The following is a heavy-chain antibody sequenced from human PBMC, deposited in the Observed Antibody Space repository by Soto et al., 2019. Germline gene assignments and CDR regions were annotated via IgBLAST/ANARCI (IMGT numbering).Heavy chain of an antibody. D-gene: IGHD3-22*01. J-gene: IGHJ4*02. Sequence: GGSLRLSCAASGFTFSSYGMHWVRQAPGKGLEWVAFISYDGSNKYYEDSVKGRFTIPRDNSKNTLYLQMNSLRAEDTAVYYCAKVPGDSSGYPFDYRGQGTLVTVSS. CDR1: GFTFSSYG. CDR2: ISYDGSNK. CDR3: AKVPGDSSGYPFDY. V-gene: IGHV3-30*18.